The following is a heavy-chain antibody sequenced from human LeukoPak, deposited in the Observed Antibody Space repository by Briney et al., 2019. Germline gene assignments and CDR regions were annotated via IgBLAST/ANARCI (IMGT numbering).Heavy chain of an antibody. CDR1: GFTFKRYA. CDR3: ARGRSVYGSGSYSDY. Sequence: TGGSLRLSCAASGFTFKRYAMHWARQAPGKGLEWVTIMSYDGNFTYYSDSVKGRFTISRDNSNDTLYLQMNSMRADDTAIYYCARGRSVYGSGSYSDYWGQGTLVTVSS. V-gene: IGHV3-30*04. CDR2: MSYDGNFT. D-gene: IGHD3-10*01. J-gene: IGHJ4*02.